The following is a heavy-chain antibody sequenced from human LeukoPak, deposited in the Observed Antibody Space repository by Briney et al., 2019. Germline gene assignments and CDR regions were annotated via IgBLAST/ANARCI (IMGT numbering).Heavy chain of an antibody. CDR1: SGSISSSNYH. Sequence: SETLSLTCTVSSGSISSSNYHWGWIRQPPGRGLEWNGTIYYSGTTYYNPSLKSRVTISVDTSKNQFSLKLSSMTAADTAVYYCARLTVGATAVDCWGQGTLVTVSS. V-gene: IGHV4-39*01. D-gene: IGHD1-26*01. J-gene: IGHJ4*02. CDR2: IYYSGTT. CDR3: ARLTVGATAVDC.